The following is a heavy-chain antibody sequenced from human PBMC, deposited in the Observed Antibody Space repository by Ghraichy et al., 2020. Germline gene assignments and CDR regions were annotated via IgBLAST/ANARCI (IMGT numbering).Heavy chain of an antibody. J-gene: IGHJ2*01. D-gene: IGHD1-14*01. Sequence: SETLSLTCAVSGYSISSGYYWGWIRQPPGKGLEWIGSIYHSGSTYYNPSLKSRVTISVDTSKNQFSLKLSSVTAADTAVYYCASHSSRYKSPVNSRPTNWYFDLWGRGTLVTVSS. CDR2: IYHSGST. CDR1: GYSISSGYY. V-gene: IGHV4-38-2*01. CDR3: ASHSSRYKSPVNSRPTNWYFDL.